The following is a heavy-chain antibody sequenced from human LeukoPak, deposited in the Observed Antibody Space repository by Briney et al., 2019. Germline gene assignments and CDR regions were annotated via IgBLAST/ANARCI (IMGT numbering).Heavy chain of an antibody. J-gene: IGHJ4*02. Sequence: PGGSLRLSCVASGFVFTSHSLNWVRQAPGKGLEWVSSISSSGAYIYYADSLKGRFTISRDNAKKSVYLQMNSLRAEDTAVYYCARENLAATGIDYWGRGTLVTVSS. CDR1: GFVFTSHS. D-gene: IGHD6-13*01. V-gene: IGHV3-21*01. CDR3: ARENLAATGIDY. CDR2: ISSSGAYI.